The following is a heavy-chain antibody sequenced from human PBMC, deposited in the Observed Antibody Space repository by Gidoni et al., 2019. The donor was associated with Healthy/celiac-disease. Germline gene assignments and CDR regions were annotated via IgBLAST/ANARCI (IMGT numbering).Heavy chain of an antibody. J-gene: IGHJ4*02. CDR1: GFPFSSYA. CDR3: AKDWSSSGYFDY. Sequence: EVQLLESGGGLVQPGGSLRLSCAASGFPFSSYAMSWVRQAPGKGLEWVSAISGSGGSTYYADSVKGRFTISRDNSKNTLYLQMNSLRAEDTAVYYCAKDWSSSGYFDYWGQGTLVTVSS. D-gene: IGHD6-13*01. V-gene: IGHV3-23*01. CDR2: ISGSGGST.